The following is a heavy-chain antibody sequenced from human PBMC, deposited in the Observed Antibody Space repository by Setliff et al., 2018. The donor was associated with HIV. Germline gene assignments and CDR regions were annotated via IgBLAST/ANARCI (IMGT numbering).Heavy chain of an antibody. CDR3: ARDPHYYDTSGHYSWFYFDY. J-gene: IGHJ4*02. V-gene: IGHV4-39*07. Sequence: PSETLSLTCTVSGGSMSSSNYYWGWIRQSPGKGLEWIGSISYSGSTSYHPSLRSRVTVSVETSKNQFSLKLTSVTAADTAVYYCARDPHYYDTSGHYSWFYFDYWGQGTLVTVSS. CDR2: ISYSGST. CDR1: GGSMSSSNYY. D-gene: IGHD3-22*01.